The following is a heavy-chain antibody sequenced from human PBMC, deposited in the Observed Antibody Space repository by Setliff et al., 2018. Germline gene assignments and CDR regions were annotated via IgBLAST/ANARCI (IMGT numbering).Heavy chain of an antibody. CDR1: GYTFSNYG. CDR3: ERLVRYCTTTTCQRTSGDDF. D-gene: IGHD2-2*01. Sequence: GESLKISCQASGYTFSNYGITWVRQAPGQGLEWMGWISAYNGKTYYAPKFQGRVTMTTDTSTSTAYMDLRSLRSDDTAVYYCERLVRYCTTTTCQRTSGDDFWGQGTLVTV. J-gene: IGHJ4*02. CDR2: ISAYNGKT. V-gene: IGHV1-18*01.